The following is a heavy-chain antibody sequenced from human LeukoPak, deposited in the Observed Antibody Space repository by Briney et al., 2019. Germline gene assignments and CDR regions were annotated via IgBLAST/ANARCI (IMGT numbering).Heavy chain of an antibody. D-gene: IGHD3-22*01. Sequence: GGSLRLSCAASGFTFSSYAMSWVRQAPGKGLEWVSAISGSGGSTYYADSVKGRFTISRDNSKNTLYLQMNSLRAEDTAVYYCAKDGGGYYPYYYYYMDVWGKGTTVTISS. J-gene: IGHJ6*03. CDR3: AKDGGGYYPYYYYYMDV. V-gene: IGHV3-23*01. CDR1: GFTFSSYA. CDR2: ISGSGGST.